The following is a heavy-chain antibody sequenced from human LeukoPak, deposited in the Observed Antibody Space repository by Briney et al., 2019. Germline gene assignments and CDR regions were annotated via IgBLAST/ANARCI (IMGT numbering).Heavy chain of an antibody. CDR2: IYYSGRT. Sequence: SETLSLTCTVSGGSISSYYWNWIRQPPGKGLEWIGYIYYSGRTNYNPSLKSRVTISVDTSKNQFSLKLSSVTAADTAVYYCARVVTAFDYWGQGTLVTVSS. J-gene: IGHJ4*02. CDR3: ARVVTAFDY. D-gene: IGHD2-21*02. V-gene: IGHV4-59*12. CDR1: GGSISSYY.